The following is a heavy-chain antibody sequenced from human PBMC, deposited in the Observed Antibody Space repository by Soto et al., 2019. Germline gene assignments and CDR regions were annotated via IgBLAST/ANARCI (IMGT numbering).Heavy chain of an antibody. V-gene: IGHV1-3*04. CDR2: ISTSSGDT. CDR1: GYTFNRYA. Sequence: QVHPVQSGAEVKKPGASVKVSCKASGYTFNRYAIHWVRQAPGQSLEGMGWISTSSGDTKYSEKIQGRATITRDTSASTAYLELGSLSSEDTAVYYCARDIQDCSGGSCGYYFDYWGQGTLVTVSA. CDR3: ARDIQDCSGGSCGYYFDY. J-gene: IGHJ4*02. D-gene: IGHD2-15*01.